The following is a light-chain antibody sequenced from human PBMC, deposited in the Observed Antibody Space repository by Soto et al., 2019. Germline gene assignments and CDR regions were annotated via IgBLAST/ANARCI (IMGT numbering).Light chain of an antibody. Sequence: QSVLTQPRSVSGSPGQSVTISCTGTSSDVGGYNYVSWYQQRPGKAPKLLIYDVNKRPSGVPDRFSGSKSGNTASLTISGLQAEDDADYYCCSYADTLYVFGTGTKATVL. CDR2: DVN. CDR1: SSDVGGYNY. J-gene: IGLJ1*01. V-gene: IGLV2-11*01. CDR3: CSYADTLYV.